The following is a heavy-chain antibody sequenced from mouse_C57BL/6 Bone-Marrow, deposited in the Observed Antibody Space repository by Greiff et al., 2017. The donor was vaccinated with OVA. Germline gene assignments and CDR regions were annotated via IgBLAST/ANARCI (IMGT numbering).Heavy chain of an antibody. J-gene: IGHJ2*01. CDR2: ISNGGGST. D-gene: IGHD1-1*01. Sequence: EVQWVESGGGLVKPGGSLKLSCAASGFTFSSYAMSWVRQTPEKRLEWVAYISNGGGSTYYPDTVKGRFTISRDNAKNTLYLQMSRLKSEDTAMYYCARRHITTVVIDYWGQGTTLTVSS. CDR3: ARRHITTVVIDY. V-gene: IGHV5-12*01. CDR1: GFTFSSYA.